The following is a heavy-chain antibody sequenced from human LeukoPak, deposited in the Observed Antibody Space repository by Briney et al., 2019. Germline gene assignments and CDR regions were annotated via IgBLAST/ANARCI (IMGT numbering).Heavy chain of an antibody. CDR3: ARYSGYGAFDI. CDR2: INADGGMT. V-gene: IGHV3-74*01. Sequence: GGSLRLSCAASGFTFSSYAMSWVRQTPGKGLEWVSLINADGGMTTYADSVKGRFTISRDNAKNTLYLQMNTLRAEDTAVYYCARYSGYGAFDIWGQGTVVTVSS. CDR1: GFTFSSYA. J-gene: IGHJ3*02. D-gene: IGHD5-12*01.